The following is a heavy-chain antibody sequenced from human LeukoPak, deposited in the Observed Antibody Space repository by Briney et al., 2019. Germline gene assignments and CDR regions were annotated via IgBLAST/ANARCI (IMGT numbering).Heavy chain of an antibody. D-gene: IGHD6-19*01. Sequence: PWGALRLSCAASGFSFSSYTMHWVRQAPGKGLEWVAVMSYDGSNRHYADSVKGRFTISRDNSKNTLYLQMNSLRAEDTAVYYCAREDHSGWYGTGGDYWGQGTLVTVSS. V-gene: IGHV3-30-3*01. J-gene: IGHJ4*02. CDR3: AREDHSGWYGTGGDY. CDR1: GFSFSSYT. CDR2: MSYDGSNR.